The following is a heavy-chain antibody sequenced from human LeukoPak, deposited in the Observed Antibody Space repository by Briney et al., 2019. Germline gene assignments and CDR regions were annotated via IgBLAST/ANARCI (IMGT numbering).Heavy chain of an antibody. CDR1: GFTFSSYG. D-gene: IGHD3-10*01. J-gene: IGHJ4*02. Sequence: GRSLRLSCAASGFTFSSYGMHWVRQAPGKGLEWVAVISYDGSNKYYADSVKGRFTISRDNSKNTLYLRMNSLRAEDTAVYYCAKDVLLWFGESPHDYWGQGTLVTVSS. CDR3: AKDVLLWFGESPHDY. CDR2: ISYDGSNK. V-gene: IGHV3-30*18.